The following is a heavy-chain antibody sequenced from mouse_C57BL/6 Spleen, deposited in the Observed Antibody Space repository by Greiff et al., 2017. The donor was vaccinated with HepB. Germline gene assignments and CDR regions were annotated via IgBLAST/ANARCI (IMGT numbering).Heavy chain of an antibody. D-gene: IGHD1-1*01. J-gene: IGHJ3*01. V-gene: IGHV1-85*01. CDR1: GYTFTSYD. CDR2: IYPRDGST. CDR3: AGGGPYGSGPWFAY. Sequence: VQLQQSGPELVKPGASVKLSCKASGYTFTSYDINWVKQRPGQGLEWIGWIYPRDGSTKYNEKFKGKATLTVDTSSSTAYMELHSLTSADSAVYFWAGGGPYGSGPWFAYWGQGTLVTVSA.